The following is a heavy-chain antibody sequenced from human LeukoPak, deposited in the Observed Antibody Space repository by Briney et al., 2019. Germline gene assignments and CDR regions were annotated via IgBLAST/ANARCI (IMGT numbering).Heavy chain of an antibody. CDR1: GFTFSSYA. D-gene: IGHD2-15*01. Sequence: GGSLRLSCAASGFTFSSYAMSWVRRAPGKGLEWVSTISGSGGSTYYADSLKGRFTISRDNSKNTLNLQMNSLRAEDTAVYYCAKDQGLGGGSVWGYWGQGMLITVSS. CDR2: ISGSGGST. CDR3: AKDQGLGGGSVWGY. J-gene: IGHJ4*02. V-gene: IGHV3-23*01.